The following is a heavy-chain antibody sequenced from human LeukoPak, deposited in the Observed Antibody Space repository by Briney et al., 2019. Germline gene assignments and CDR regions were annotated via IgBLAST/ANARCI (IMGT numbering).Heavy chain of an antibody. J-gene: IGHJ4*02. Sequence: SETLSLTCTVSGGSISSHYWSWIRQPPGKGLEWIGYIYYSGSTNYNPSLKSRVTISEDTSKNQFSLKLSSVTAADTAVYYCARLRFGEIGDYWGQGTLVTVSS. V-gene: IGHV4-59*11. D-gene: IGHD3-10*01. CDR1: GGSISSHY. CDR2: IYYSGST. CDR3: ARLRFGEIGDY.